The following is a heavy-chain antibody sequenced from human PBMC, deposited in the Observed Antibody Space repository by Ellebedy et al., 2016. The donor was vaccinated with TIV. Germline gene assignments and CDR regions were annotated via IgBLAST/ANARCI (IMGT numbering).Heavy chain of an antibody. CDR2: IIPIYGTS. V-gene: IGHV1-69*13. CDR1: GDTFVNYA. J-gene: IGHJ6*02. Sequence: ASVKVSCXASGDTFVNYAMSWVRQAPGHGLEWMGGIIPIYGTSNYARRFQGRVTITADESTSTTYMELSSLRSEDTAVYYCARAYCSGTSCYLGYSYYAMDVWGRGTTVNVSS. CDR3: ARAYCSGTSCYLGYSYYAMDV. D-gene: IGHD2-2*01.